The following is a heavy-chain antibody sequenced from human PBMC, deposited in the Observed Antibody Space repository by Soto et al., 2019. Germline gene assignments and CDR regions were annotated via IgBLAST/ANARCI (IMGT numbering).Heavy chain of an antibody. Sequence: KQSQTLSLTCAISGDSVSSNSAAWNWIRQSPSRGLEWLGRTYYRSKWYNDYAVSVKSRITINPDTSKNQFSLQLNSVTPEDTAVYYCARAGYSSGWYWFDPWGQGTLVTVSS. D-gene: IGHD6-19*01. CDR1: GDSVSSNSAA. V-gene: IGHV6-1*01. CDR2: TYYRSKWYN. CDR3: ARAGYSSGWYWFDP. J-gene: IGHJ5*02.